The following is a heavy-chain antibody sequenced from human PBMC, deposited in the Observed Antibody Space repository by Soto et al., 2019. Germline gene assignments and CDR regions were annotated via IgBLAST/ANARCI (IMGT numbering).Heavy chain of an antibody. D-gene: IGHD3-22*01. CDR3: ARGEGDSSGYYYLGAFDI. V-gene: IGHV4-34*01. J-gene: IGHJ3*02. CDR2: INHSGST. CDR1: GWSFSCYY. Sequence: SDTLSLTCAVYGWSFSCYYWSLIRQPPGKGLEWIGEINHSGSTNYNPSLKSRVTISVDTSKNQFSLKLSSVTAADTAVYYCARGEGDSSGYYYLGAFDIWGQGTMVTVSS.